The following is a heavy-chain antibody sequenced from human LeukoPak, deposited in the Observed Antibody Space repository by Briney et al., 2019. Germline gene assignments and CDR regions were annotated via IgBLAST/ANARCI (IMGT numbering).Heavy chain of an antibody. Sequence: SETLSLTCSVSGGSISGYYWSWIRQPPGKGLEWIGYIYYSGSTNYNPSLKSRVTISVDTSKNQFSLKLSSVTAADTAVYYCARLSGGAVAGSLFDYWGQGTLVTVSS. D-gene: IGHD6-19*01. J-gene: IGHJ4*02. CDR3: ARLSGGAVAGSLFDY. CDR1: GGSISGYY. CDR2: IYYSGST. V-gene: IGHV4-59*08.